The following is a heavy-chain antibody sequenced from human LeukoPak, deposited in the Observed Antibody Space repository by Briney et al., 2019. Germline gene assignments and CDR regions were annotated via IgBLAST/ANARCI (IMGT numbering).Heavy chain of an antibody. CDR2: ISSSSSYI. CDR1: GFTFSSYS. D-gene: IGHD2-2*01. V-gene: IGHV3-21*01. CDR3: ARDARYCSSPSCYQYFDY. J-gene: IGHJ4*02. Sequence: GGPLRLSCAASGFTFSSYSMNWVRQAPGKGLEWVSSISSSSSYIYYADSVKGRFTISRDSAKNSLYLQMNSLRAEDTAVYYCARDARYCSSPSCYQYFDYWGQGTLVTVSS.